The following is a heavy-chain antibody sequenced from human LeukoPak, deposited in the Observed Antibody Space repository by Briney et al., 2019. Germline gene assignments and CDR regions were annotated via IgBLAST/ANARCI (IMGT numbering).Heavy chain of an antibody. CDR2: ININTGIA. CDR1: GYTFSSYA. J-gene: IGHJ6*03. D-gene: IGHD2-15*01. Sequence: ASVKLSCTASGYTFSSYALNWVRQAPGQGLEWMGWININTGIATYTQRFPGRVVFSSEATVSTAYLQISSLKAEDTAVYDCARVPLGSNYYYYRDVWGKGTTVTISS. V-gene: IGHV7-4-1*02. CDR3: ARVPLGSNYYYYRDV.